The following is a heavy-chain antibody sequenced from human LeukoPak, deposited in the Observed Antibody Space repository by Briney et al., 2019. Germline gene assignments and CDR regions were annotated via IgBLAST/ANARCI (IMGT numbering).Heavy chain of an antibody. CDR3: ARDLPSPGISVADDY. Sequence: ASVKVSCRASRYTFTGYYMFWLRQAPGQGLEWMGRINPNSGGTNYAQKFQGRVTMTRDTSITTAYMELSSLRSDDTAVYYCARDLPSPGISVADDYWGQGTLVTVSS. CDR2: INPNSGGT. D-gene: IGHD6-19*01. CDR1: RYTFTGYY. V-gene: IGHV1-2*06. J-gene: IGHJ4*02.